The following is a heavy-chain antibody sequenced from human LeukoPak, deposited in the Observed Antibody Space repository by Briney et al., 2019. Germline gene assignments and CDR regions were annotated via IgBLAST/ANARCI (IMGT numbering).Heavy chain of an antibody. V-gene: IGHV4-34*01. CDR3: ARGVGSSGLIPFDY. J-gene: IGHJ4*02. CDR2: INHSGST. CDR1: GGSFSGYY. D-gene: IGHD6-19*01. Sequence: SETLSLTCAVYGGSFSGYYWSWIRQPPGKRLEWIGEINHSGSTNYNPSLKSRVTISVDTSKNQFSLKLSSVTAADTAVYYCARGVGSSGLIPFDYWGQGTLVTVSS.